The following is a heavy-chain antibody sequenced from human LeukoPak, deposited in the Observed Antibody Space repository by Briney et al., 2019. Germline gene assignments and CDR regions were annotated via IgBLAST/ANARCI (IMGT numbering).Heavy chain of an antibody. CDR3: ARGLLIAARFFDY. CDR1: DGSFSGYY. CDR2: INHSGST. D-gene: IGHD6-6*01. V-gene: IGHV4-34*01. J-gene: IGHJ4*02. Sequence: SETLSLTCAVYDGSFSGYYWSWIRQPPGKGLEWIGEINHSGSTNYNPSLKSRVTISVDTSKNQFSLKLSSVTAADTAVYYCARGLLIAARFFDYWGQRTLVTVSS.